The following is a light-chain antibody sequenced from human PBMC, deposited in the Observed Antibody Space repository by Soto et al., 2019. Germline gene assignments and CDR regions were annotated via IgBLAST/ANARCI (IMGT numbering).Light chain of an antibody. V-gene: IGKV3-15*01. CDR3: QQYNNWPPPT. J-gene: IGKJ4*01. Sequence: EIVMTQSPATLSVSPGERATLSCRASQSVSSSLAWYQQKPGQAPRLLIYGASTRATGIPARFSGSGSGTEFALTISSLQSEDFAVYYCQQYNNWPPPTFGGGTKVEIK. CDR2: GAS. CDR1: QSVSSS.